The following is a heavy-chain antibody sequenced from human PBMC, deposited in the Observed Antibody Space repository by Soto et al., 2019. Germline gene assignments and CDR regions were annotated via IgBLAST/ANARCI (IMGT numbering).Heavy chain of an antibody. CDR2: IIPIFGTA. Sequence: SVKVSCKASGGTFSSYAISWVRQAPGQGLEWMGGIIPIFGTANYAQKFRGRVTITADESTSTAYMELSSLRSEDTAVYYCARSSSVSSSWYYFDYWGQGTLVTVSS. CDR3: ARSSSVSSSWYYFDY. V-gene: IGHV1-69*13. J-gene: IGHJ4*02. CDR1: GGTFSSYA. D-gene: IGHD6-13*01.